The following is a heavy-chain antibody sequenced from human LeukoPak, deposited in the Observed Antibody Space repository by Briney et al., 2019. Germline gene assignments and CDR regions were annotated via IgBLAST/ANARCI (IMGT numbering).Heavy chain of an antibody. CDR1: GFTFSTSW. D-gene: IGHD6-19*01. CDR2: ISSDGRNT. J-gene: IGHJ4*02. V-gene: IGHV3-74*01. CDR3: AKLYGSGWYWYFDY. Sequence: GGSLRLSCAASGFTFSTSWMHWVRQVPGRGLVWVSRISSDGRNTIYADSVKGRFTISRDDSKNTLYLQMSSLRADDTAVYYCAKLYGSGWYWYFDYWGQGTLVTVSS.